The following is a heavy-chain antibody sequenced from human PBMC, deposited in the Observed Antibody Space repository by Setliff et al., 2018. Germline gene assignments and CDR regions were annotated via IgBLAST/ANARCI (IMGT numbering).Heavy chain of an antibody. V-gene: IGHV1-18*01. CDR1: GYAFITFG. Sequence: GASVKVSCKTSGYAFITFGMSWVRQAPGQGLEWMGWMSPVYGIANYARKFQGRVTMTRDTSTSTVYVELSSLRSDDTAVYYCVRAPPTVVIPPGRAFFDPWGQGTLVTVSS. CDR2: MSPVYGIA. J-gene: IGHJ5*02. CDR3: VRAPPTVVIPPGRAFFDP. D-gene: IGHD2-2*01.